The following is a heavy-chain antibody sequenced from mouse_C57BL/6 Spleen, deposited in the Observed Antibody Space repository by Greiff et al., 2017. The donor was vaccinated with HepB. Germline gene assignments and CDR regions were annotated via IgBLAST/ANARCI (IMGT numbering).Heavy chain of an antibody. CDR2: IHPNSGST. J-gene: IGHJ4*01. V-gene: IGHV1-64*01. CDR3: AREDGRAMDY. CDR1: GYTFTSYW. Sequence: HVQLQQPGAELVKLGASVKLSCKASGYTFTSYWMHWVKQRPGQGLEWIGMIHPNSGSTNYNEKFKSKATLTVDKSSSTAYMQLSSLTSEDSAVYYCAREDGRAMDYWGQGTSVTVSS.